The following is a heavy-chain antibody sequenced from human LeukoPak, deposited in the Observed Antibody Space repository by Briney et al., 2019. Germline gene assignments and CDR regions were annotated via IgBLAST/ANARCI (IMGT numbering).Heavy chain of an antibody. Sequence: GGSLRLSCAASGFTFSSYWMSWVRQAPGKGLEWVANIKQDGSEKYYVDSVKGRFTISRDNSKNSFYLQMSSLRAEDTGVFYCARDVAYSAFDYWGQGTLVTVSS. J-gene: IGHJ4*02. CDR1: GFTFSSYW. CDR2: IKQDGSEK. D-gene: IGHD2-21*01. V-gene: IGHV3-7*01. CDR3: ARDVAYSAFDY.